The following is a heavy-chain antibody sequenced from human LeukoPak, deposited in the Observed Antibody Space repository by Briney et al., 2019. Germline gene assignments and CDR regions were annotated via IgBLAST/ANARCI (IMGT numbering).Heavy chain of an antibody. CDR3: ASKASVLLWFGELFSGFDY. V-gene: IGHV3-20*04. D-gene: IGHD3-10*01. CDR2: INWNGGST. J-gene: IGHJ4*02. CDR1: GFTFDDYG. Sequence: GGSLRLSCAASGFTFDDYGMSWVRQAPGKGLEWVSGINWNGGSTGYADSVKGRFTISRDNAKNSLYLQMNSLRAEDTALYYCASKASVLLWFGELFSGFDYWGQGTLVTVSS.